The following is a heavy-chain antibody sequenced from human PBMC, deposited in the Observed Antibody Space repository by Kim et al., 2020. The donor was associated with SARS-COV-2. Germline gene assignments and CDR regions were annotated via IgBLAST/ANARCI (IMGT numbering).Heavy chain of an antibody. J-gene: IGHJ4*02. CDR2: YT. CDR3: ARDCTVGDY. D-gene: IGHD2-8*02. V-gene: IGHV3-11*06. Sequence: YTQHADSIERRFTIARDNNQSTLDQQMNSLRGEDTAVYYCARDCTVGDYWGQGTLVTVSS.